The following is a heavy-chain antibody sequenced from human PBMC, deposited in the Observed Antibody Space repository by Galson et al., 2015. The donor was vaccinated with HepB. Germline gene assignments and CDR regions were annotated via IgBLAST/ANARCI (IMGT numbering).Heavy chain of an antibody. CDR3: ARDEITFGGVIGAFDI. Sequence: WVRQAPGKGLEWIGSIYYSGSTYYNPSLKSRVTISVDTSKNQFSLKLSSVTAADTAVYYCARDEITFGGVIGAFDIWGQGTMVTVSS. J-gene: IGHJ3*02. D-gene: IGHD3-16*01. V-gene: IGHV4-39*07. CDR2: IYYSGST.